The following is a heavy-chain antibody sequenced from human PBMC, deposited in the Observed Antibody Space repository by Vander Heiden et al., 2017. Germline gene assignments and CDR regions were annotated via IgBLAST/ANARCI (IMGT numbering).Heavy chain of an antibody. V-gene: IGHV3-33*01. D-gene: IGHD6-6*01. CDR2: IWYDGSNK. Sequence: VQLVESWGGVVQPGRSLRLCCAASGLTFSSSGMHRVPQAPGKVLEWVAVIWYDGSNKYYADAVKGRFTISRDNSKNTLYLQMNSLRAEDTAVYYCAREGSSSSAEYYYYGMDVWGQGTTVTVSS. J-gene: IGHJ6*02. CDR1: GLTFSSSG. CDR3: AREGSSSSAEYYYYGMDV.